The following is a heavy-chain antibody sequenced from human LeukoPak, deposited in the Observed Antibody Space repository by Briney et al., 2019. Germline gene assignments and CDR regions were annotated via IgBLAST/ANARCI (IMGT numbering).Heavy chain of an antibody. CDR3: ARVDYDGSGYNFDY. Sequence: SETLSLTCSVSGGSISSGSYYWSWIRQPPGKGLDWFGNIYYSGRTNYNPSLKSRVTISGDTSKNQFSLKLSSVTAADTAVYFCARVDYDGSGYNFDYWGQGTLVTVSS. V-gene: IGHV4-61*01. CDR2: IYYSGRT. D-gene: IGHD3-22*01. CDR1: GGSISSGSYY. J-gene: IGHJ4*02.